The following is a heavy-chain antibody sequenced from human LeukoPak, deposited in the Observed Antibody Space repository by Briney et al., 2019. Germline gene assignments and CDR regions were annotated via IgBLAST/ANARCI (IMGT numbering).Heavy chain of an antibody. D-gene: IGHD1-26*01. Sequence: GGSLRLSCEAPGFSSSIYTMNWVRQAPGKGLEWVSSISSSGTYIYYADSVKGRFTISRDNAKNSLYLQMNSLRAEDTALYYCAKDRNSGNYYQTGDFHYWGQGTLVTVSS. CDR2: ISSSGTYI. J-gene: IGHJ4*02. CDR3: AKDRNSGNYYQTGDFHY. V-gene: IGHV3-21*04. CDR1: GFSSSIYT.